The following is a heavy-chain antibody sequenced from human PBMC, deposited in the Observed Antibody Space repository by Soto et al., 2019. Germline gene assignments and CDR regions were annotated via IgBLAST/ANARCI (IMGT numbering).Heavy chain of an antibody. CDR1: GGTFSTSG. CDR3: ASAPMEVRVLVGGYYGYGMDV. J-gene: IGHJ6*02. CDR2: IIPTYETT. V-gene: IGHV1-69*01. Sequence: HVQVVQSGAEVREPGSSVKVSCQASGGTFSTSGISWVRQAPGQGLEWMGWIIPTYETTNFAQRFQGRVTLGADESTRTAYMELNSLRSEDTAVYYCASAPMEVRVLVGGYYGYGMDVWGQGTTVTVSS. D-gene: IGHD3-3*01.